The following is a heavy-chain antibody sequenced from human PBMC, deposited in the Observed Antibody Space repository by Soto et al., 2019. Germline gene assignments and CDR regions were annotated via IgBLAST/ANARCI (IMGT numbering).Heavy chain of an antibody. Sequence: EVQVLESGGGLVQPGGSLRLSCAVSGFPFSTSSMNWVRQAPGKGLEWVSYIGSGSGPIYYADSVKGRFTISRDYAKNSQYLQMDRLRAEDTAVYYCARGLWGSNHYDLESYYSRADYWGEGNRVTVSS. CDR1: GFPFSTSS. V-gene: IGHV3-48*01. CDR2: IGSGSGPI. CDR3: ARGLWGSNHYDLESYYSRADY. J-gene: IGHJ4*02. D-gene: IGHD3-22*01.